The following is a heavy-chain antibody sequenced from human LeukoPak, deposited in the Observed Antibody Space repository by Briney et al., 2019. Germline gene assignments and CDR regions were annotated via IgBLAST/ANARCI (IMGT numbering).Heavy chain of an antibody. D-gene: IGHD3-10*01. Sequence: GASVKVSCKPSGYTFTGYYLHWVRQAPGQGLEWMGWINPDSGGASYAEKFQGRVTMTRDTSISTAYMELSGLRSDDTAVYYCARDLRGLGDFFDYWGQGTLVTVSS. CDR2: INPDSGGA. CDR3: ARDLRGLGDFFDY. CDR1: GYTFTGYY. V-gene: IGHV1-2*02. J-gene: IGHJ4*02.